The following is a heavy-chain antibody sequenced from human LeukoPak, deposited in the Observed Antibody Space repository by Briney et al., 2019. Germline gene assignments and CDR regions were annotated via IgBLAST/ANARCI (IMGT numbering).Heavy chain of an antibody. CDR3: ARSVSGSYSGFDY. Sequence: GGSLRLSCAASGFTFSSYDMHSVRQATGKGLKWVSAIGTAGDTYYPGSVKGRFTTSRENAKNSLYLQMNSLRAGDTAVYYCARSVSGSYSGFDYWGQGTLVTVSS. V-gene: IGHV3-13*01. CDR1: GFTFSSYD. CDR2: IGTAGDT. J-gene: IGHJ4*02. D-gene: IGHD1-26*01.